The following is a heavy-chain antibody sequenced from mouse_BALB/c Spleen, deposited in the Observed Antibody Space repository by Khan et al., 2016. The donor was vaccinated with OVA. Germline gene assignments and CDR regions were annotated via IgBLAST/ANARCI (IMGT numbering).Heavy chain of an antibody. J-gene: IGHJ1*01. D-gene: IGHD2-10*01. CDR2: IWGDGST. CDR3: AKGGTYFGGYFDV. V-gene: IGHV2-3*01. CDR1: GFSFTNYG. Sequence: VQLQESGPGLVAPSQSLSITCTVSGFSFTNYGVSWVRQPPGKGLEWLGIIWGDGSTNYHSALISRLSISKDDSRSQVFLKLNSLQTDDTATYYGAKGGTYFGGYFDVWGAGTTVTVSS.